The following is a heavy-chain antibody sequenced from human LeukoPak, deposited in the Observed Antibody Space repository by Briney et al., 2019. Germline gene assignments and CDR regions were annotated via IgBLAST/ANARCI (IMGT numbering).Heavy chain of an antibody. CDR1: GFTFSSYA. CDR3: AKDFDSSSWFGGIWFDP. D-gene: IGHD6-13*01. CDR2: ISSSGGST. Sequence: HSGGSLRLSCAASGFTFSSYAMNWVRQAPGKGLEWVSTISSSGGSTYYADSVKGRFTISRDNSKNTVYLQMNSLRADDTAVYYCAKDFDSSSWFGGIWFDPWGQGTLVTVSS. J-gene: IGHJ5*02. V-gene: IGHV3-23*01.